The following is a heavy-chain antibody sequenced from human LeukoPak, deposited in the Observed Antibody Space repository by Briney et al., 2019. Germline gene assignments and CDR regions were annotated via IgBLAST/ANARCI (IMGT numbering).Heavy chain of an antibody. CDR3: ARDGEVTYYYGSGSYFPIGYMDV. V-gene: IGHV3-21*01. Sequence: PGGSLRLSCAASGFTFSSYSMNWVRQAPGKGLEWVSSISSSSSYIYYADSVKGRFTISRDNAKNSLYLQMNSLRAEDTAVYYCARDGEVTYYYGSGSYFPIGYMDVWGKGTTVTISS. J-gene: IGHJ6*03. CDR1: GFTFSSYS. CDR2: ISSSSSYI. D-gene: IGHD3-10*01.